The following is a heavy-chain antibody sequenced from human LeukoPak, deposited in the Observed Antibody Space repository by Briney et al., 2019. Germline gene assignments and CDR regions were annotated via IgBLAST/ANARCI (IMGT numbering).Heavy chain of an antibody. D-gene: IGHD6-19*01. Sequence: GGSLRLSCATSGFTFSTYAMNWIRQAPGKGLEWVAIITATGDTAYYADSVKGRFTISRDNSRNTVYMQMDSLRAEDTAIYYCAGDRNSDWYSPLDYWGQGSQVTVSP. V-gene: IGHV3-23*01. CDR3: AGDRNSDWYSPLDY. CDR1: GFTFSTYA. J-gene: IGHJ4*02. CDR2: ITATGDTA.